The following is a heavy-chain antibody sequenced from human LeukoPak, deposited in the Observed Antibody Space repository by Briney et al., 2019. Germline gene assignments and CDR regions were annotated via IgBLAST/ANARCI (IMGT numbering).Heavy chain of an antibody. Sequence: ASVKVSCKASGGTFSSYAISWVRQAPGQGLEWMGRIIPIFGTANYAQKFQGRVTMTEDTSTDTAYMELSSLRSEDTAVYYCATSDDSSGYWGGFDYWGQGTLVTVSS. D-gene: IGHD3-22*01. V-gene: IGHV1-69*06. CDR3: ATSDDSSGYWGGFDY. J-gene: IGHJ4*02. CDR2: IIPIFGTA. CDR1: GGTFSSYA.